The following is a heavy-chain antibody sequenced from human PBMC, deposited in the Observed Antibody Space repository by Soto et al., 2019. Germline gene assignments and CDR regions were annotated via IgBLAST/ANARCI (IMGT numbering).Heavy chain of an antibody. Sequence: GGSLRLSCAASGITFSTYAMSWVRQAPGKGLEWVSAISGSGGSTYYADSVKGRFTISRDKSKNTLYLQMNSLRAEDTAVYYCARRRVPAASGGPHWFDPWGQGTLVTVSS. CDR3: ARRRVPAASGGPHWFDP. CDR2: ISGSGGST. D-gene: IGHD2-2*01. CDR1: GITFSTYA. V-gene: IGHV3-23*01. J-gene: IGHJ5*02.